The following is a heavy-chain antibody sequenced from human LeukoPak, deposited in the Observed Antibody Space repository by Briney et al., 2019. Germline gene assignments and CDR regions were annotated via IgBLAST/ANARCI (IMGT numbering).Heavy chain of an antibody. CDR2: ISGRSTII. CDR3: ARGAGPHLYT. J-gene: IGHJ5*02. CDR1: GFAFDDYY. V-gene: IGHV3-11*04. D-gene: IGHD6-19*01. Sequence: GGSLRLSCTGSGFAFDDYYMSWIRQAPGKGLEWVSYISGRSTIIYYIDSVKGRFTISRDNAKNSVYLQMNSLRDEDTAVYYCARGAGPHLYTWGQGTLVTVSS.